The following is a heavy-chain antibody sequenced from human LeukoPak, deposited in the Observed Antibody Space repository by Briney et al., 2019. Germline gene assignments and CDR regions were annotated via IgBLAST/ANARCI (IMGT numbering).Heavy chain of an antibody. CDR1: GFTFSTYW. V-gene: IGHV3-7*01. CDR3: VVGGAFDI. D-gene: IGHD2-2*01. J-gene: IGHJ3*02. Sequence: PGGSLRLSCAASGFTFSTYWMSWVRQAPGKGLEWVANIKEDGSQKYYVDSVEGRFTISRDNAKNSVFLQMNSLRVEDTALYYCVVGGAFDIWGQGTMVTVSS. CDR2: IKEDGSQK.